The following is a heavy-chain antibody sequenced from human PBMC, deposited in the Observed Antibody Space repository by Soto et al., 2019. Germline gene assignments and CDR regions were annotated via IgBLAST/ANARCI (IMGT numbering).Heavy chain of an antibody. J-gene: IGHJ4*02. CDR1: GFTVDDYA. V-gene: IGHV3-9*01. D-gene: IGHD3-22*01. CDR3: VKDSESSAYLTHLDY. Sequence: EVQLAESEGALVQPGRSLRLSCVASGFTVDDYAIHWVRQTPGKGLEWVSGLTWNGEVIGYADSVKGRFTISRDNAKNSLYLEMNSLRPEDTALYYCVKDSESSAYLTHLDYWGQGTLVTVSS. CDR2: LTWNGEVI.